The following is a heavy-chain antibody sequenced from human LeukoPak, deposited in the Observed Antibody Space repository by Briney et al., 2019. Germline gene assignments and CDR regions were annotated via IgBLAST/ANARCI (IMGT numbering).Heavy chain of an antibody. Sequence: GEALEISCKGSGYSFTSYWIGWVRQMPGKGLEWMGIIYPGGSDTRYSPSFQGQVTISADKSISTAYLQWSSLKASDTAMYYCARGGEDYGSGSYWGSGVYNWFDPWGQGTLVTVSS. CDR3: ARGGEDYGSGSYWGSGVYNWFDP. V-gene: IGHV5-51*01. J-gene: IGHJ5*02. D-gene: IGHD3-10*01. CDR1: GYSFTSYW. CDR2: IYPGGSDT.